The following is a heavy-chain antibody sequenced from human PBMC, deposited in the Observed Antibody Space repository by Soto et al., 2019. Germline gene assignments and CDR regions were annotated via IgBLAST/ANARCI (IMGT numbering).Heavy chain of an antibody. CDR2: TYYRSKWYN. Sequence: PSETLSLTCAISGDSVSSNSAAWNWIRQSPSRGLEWLGRTYYRSKWYNDYAVSVKSRITINPDTSKNQFSLQLNSVTPEDTAVYYCARGSTIEVPAAMVFGKDVWGQGTTVTVSS. CDR3: ARGSTIEVPAAMVFGKDV. J-gene: IGHJ6*02. D-gene: IGHD2-2*01. CDR1: GDSVSSNSAA. V-gene: IGHV6-1*01.